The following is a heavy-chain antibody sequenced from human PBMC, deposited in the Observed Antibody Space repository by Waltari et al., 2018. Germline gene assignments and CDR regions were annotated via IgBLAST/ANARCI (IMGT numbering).Heavy chain of an antibody. V-gene: IGHV1-69*13. J-gene: IGHJ6*03. D-gene: IGHD4-17*01. CDR2: IIPIFGTA. CDR1: GGTFSSYS. Sequence: QVQLVQSGAEVKKPGSSVKVSCKASGGTFSSYSISWVRQPPGQGLEWMGRIIPIFGTANYAQKFQGRVTITADKSTSTAYMELSSLRSEDTAVYYCARAMTTVDGRGYYYYMDVWGKGTTVTISS. CDR3: ARAMTTVDGRGYYYYMDV.